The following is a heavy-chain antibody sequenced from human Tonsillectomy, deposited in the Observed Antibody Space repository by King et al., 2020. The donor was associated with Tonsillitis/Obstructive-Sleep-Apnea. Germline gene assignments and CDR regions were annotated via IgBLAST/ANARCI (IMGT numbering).Heavy chain of an antibody. CDR3: ARETSSEDLDY. V-gene: IGHV3-21*01. CDR1: GFTFSSYS. J-gene: IGHJ4*02. Sequence: VQLVESGGGLVKPGGSLRLSCAASGFTFSSYSMNWVRQAPGKGLEWVSSLDSSSSYIYYAASVKGRFTISRDNAKNSLYLQMNSLRAEDTAVYYCARETSSEDLDYWGQGTLVTVSS. CDR2: LDSSSSYI.